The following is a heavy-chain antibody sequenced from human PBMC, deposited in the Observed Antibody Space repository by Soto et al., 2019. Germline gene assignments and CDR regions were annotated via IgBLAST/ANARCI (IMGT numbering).Heavy chain of an antibody. CDR1: GFTFSTFW. Sequence: EVQLVESGGTLVQPGGSLRLSCAASGFTFSTFWMHWVRHAPGKGLVWVSRINTDGSKTTYAASVKGRFTIARDNAKNTVYLQLDSLRAEDTAVYYCATVATKSYNWLDPWGQGTLVTVPS. D-gene: IGHD5-12*01. CDR2: INTDGSKT. J-gene: IGHJ5*02. CDR3: ATVATKSYNWLDP. V-gene: IGHV3-74*03.